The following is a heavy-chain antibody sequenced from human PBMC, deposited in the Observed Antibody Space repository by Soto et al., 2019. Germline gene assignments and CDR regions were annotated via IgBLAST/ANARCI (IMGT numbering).Heavy chain of an antibody. V-gene: IGHV1-69*13. D-gene: IGHD2-15*01. Sequence: GASVKVSCKASGGNFTKYAISWLRQAPGQGLEWMGGIIPPFGGSVYGQKFQDRVTFTADASSSTAYMELRSLTSADTAVFYCARQGTAVVEASNRVRQYFFMDPWGQGTTVTVSS. CDR1: GGNFTKYA. CDR3: ARQGTAVVEASNRVRQYFFMDP. CDR2: IIPPFGGS. J-gene: IGHJ6*02.